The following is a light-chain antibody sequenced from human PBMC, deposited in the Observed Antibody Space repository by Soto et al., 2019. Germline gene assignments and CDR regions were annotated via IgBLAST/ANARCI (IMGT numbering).Light chain of an antibody. J-gene: IGKJ5*01. CDR3: QQYNNWPIT. CDR2: GAS. CDR1: QNILSN. Sequence: EIVMTQSPATLSVSPGERATLSCRASQNILSNLAWYQQKPGQAPRLLIYGASTRATGIPARFSGSGSGTEFTLTISSLQSEDFEIYYCQQYNNWPITFDQGTRLEIK. V-gene: IGKV3-15*01.